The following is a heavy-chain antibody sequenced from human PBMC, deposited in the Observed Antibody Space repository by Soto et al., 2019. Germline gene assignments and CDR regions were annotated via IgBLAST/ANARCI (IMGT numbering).Heavy chain of an antibody. CDR3: ARGGSGYTCFNEF. D-gene: IGHD3-22*01. V-gene: IGHV1-69*01. J-gene: IGHJ4*02. CDR2: IIPVFQTA. Sequence: SXKMSFEASGGLXSSYPCSWVRQVPGQGLEWMGGIIPVFQTAYYTKRFQGRVTITADESTKTAYMELSSLRSEDTDIYYCARGGSGYTCFNEFWGQGTLVPVSS. CDR1: GGLXSSYP.